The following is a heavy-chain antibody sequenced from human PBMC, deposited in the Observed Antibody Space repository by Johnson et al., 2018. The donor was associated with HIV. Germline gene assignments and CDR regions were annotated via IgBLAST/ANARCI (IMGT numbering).Heavy chain of an antibody. CDR1: GITVSSNY. D-gene: IGHD3/OR15-3a*01. CDR2: IFTVGDV. V-gene: IGHV3-66*01. Sequence: VLLVESGGGLAQPGGSLRLSCAASGITVSSNYMSWVRQAPGKGLEWVSVIFTVGDVYYADSVKGRFTISRDNSKNTPYLQMNSLRAEDSAFYYCARKRGTGNNGAAFDIWGQGTMVTVSS. CDR3: ARKRGTGNNGAAFDI. J-gene: IGHJ3*02.